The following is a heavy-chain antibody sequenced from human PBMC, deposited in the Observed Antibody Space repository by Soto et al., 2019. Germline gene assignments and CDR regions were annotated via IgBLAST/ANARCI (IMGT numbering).Heavy chain of an antibody. CDR3: TRPSSGYYHDAFDI. Sequence: QVQLMQSGAEVKKPGSSVKVSCKASGGSFPSATISWVRQAPGQGLEWLGGIVPVFGTRNHAQKFQSRVTISADGSTNTAYMELTSLRPEDTAVYYCTRPSSGYYHDAFDIWGQGTLVTVSS. CDR2: IVPVFGTR. J-gene: IGHJ3*02. V-gene: IGHV1-69*01. CDR1: GGSFPSAT. D-gene: IGHD3-22*01.